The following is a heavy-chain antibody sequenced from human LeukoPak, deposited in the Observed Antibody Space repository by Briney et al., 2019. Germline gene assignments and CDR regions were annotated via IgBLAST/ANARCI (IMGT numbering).Heavy chain of an antibody. CDR1: GFTFSSYA. CDR2: ISGSGGST. Sequence: PGGSLRLSCAASGFTFSSYAMSWVRQAPGKGLEWVSAISGSGGSTYYADSVKGRFTISRDNSKHTLYLQMNSLRAEDTAVYYCAKTAVSPFRIVGAAYFDYWGQGTLVTVSS. V-gene: IGHV3-23*01. D-gene: IGHD1-26*01. CDR3: AKTAVSPFRIVGAAYFDY. J-gene: IGHJ4*02.